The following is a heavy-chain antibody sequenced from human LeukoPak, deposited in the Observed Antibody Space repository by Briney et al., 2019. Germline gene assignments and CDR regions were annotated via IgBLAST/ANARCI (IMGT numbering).Heavy chain of an antibody. D-gene: IGHD3-10*01. Sequence: QPGGSLRLSCAASGFTVSSNYMSWVRQAPGKGLEWVSIIYSGDSTYYADSVKGRFAISRDNSKNTLYLQMNSLRAEDTAVYYCARDQNYDSGFDYWGQGTLVTVSS. CDR1: GFTVSSNY. J-gene: IGHJ4*02. CDR3: ARDQNYDSGFDY. V-gene: IGHV3-66*01. CDR2: IYSGDST.